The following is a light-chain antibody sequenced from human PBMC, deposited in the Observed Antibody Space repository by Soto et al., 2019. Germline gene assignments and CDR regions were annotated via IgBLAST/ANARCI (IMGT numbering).Light chain of an antibody. CDR1: SSNIGSNT. J-gene: IGLJ2*01. V-gene: IGLV1-44*01. CDR3: AAWDDSLNGVV. CDR2: SNN. Sequence: QSVLTQPPSASGTPGQRVTISCSGSSSNIGSNTVNWYQQLPGTAPKLLIYSNNYRPSGVPDRFSGSKSGTSASLAISGLQSEYEADYYCAAWDDSLNGVVFGGGTKLPVL.